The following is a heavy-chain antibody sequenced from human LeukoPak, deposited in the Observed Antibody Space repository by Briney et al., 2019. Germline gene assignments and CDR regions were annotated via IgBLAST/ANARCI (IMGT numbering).Heavy chain of an antibody. CDR3: ARTGYSSGGTDY. V-gene: IGHV4-34*01. CDR1: GGSFSNYY. J-gene: IGHJ4*02. D-gene: IGHD6-19*01. Sequence: SETLSLTCAVYGGSFSNYYWNWIRQPPGKGLEWIGEIYHSGSTNYNPSLKSRVTISVDKSKNQFSLKLSSVIAADTAVYYCARTGYSSGGTDYWGQGTLVTVSS. CDR2: IYHSGST.